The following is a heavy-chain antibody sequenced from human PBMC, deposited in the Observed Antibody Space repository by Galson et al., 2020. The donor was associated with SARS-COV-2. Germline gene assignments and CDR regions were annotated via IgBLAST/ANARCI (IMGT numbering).Heavy chain of an antibody. Sequence: SETLSLTCAVSGFSISSGYYWGWIRQPPGKRLEWIVNFYYSQTSYHDPSLKSRVTISVDTPRNQFSLKLTSVTAADTAVYYCTRQRQPLLYTIDYWGQGALVTVSS. CDR2: FYYSQTS. V-gene: IGHV4-38-2*01. D-gene: IGHD2-2*02. J-gene: IGHJ4*02. CDR1: GFSISSGYY. CDR3: TRQRQPLLYTIDY.